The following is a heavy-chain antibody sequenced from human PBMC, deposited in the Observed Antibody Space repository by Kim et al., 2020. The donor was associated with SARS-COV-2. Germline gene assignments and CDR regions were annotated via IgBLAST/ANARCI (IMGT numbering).Heavy chain of an antibody. CDR2: NT. D-gene: IGHD6-19*01. J-gene: IGHJ4*02. Sequence: NTKVSQKFQGRVTITRDTSASTAYMELTSRRSEDTAIYYCAGGSGWAFDYWGQGTLVTVAS. V-gene: IGHV1-3*01. CDR3: AGGSGWAFDY.